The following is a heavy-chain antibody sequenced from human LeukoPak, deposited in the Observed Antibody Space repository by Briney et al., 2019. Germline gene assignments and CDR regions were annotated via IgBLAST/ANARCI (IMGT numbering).Heavy chain of an antibody. CDR3: ARDGTGTKPYYFDY. Sequence: GGSLRLSCAASGFTFDDYAMHWVRQAPGKGLEWVSGISWNSGSMDYADSAKGRFTISRDNAKNSLYLQMNSLRAEDTAVYYCARDGTGTKPYYFDYWGQGTLVTVSS. CDR1: GFTFDDYA. D-gene: IGHD1-7*01. V-gene: IGHV3-9*01. CDR2: ISWNSGSM. J-gene: IGHJ4*02.